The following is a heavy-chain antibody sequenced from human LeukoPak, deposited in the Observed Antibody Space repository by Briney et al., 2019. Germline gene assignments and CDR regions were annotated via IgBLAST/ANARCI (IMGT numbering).Heavy chain of an antibody. CDR3: AKDDDAVTPTYFDY. J-gene: IGHJ4*02. D-gene: IGHD2-21*02. CDR1: GFSFSNYA. Sequence: GGSLRLSCAASGFSFSNYAMSWARRAPGKGLEWVSGISGSGSPTFYADSVKGRFTISRDNSKNTLYLQMNSLRVEDTATYYCAKDDDAVTPTYFDYWGQGNLVTVSS. CDR2: ISGSGSPT. V-gene: IGHV3-23*01.